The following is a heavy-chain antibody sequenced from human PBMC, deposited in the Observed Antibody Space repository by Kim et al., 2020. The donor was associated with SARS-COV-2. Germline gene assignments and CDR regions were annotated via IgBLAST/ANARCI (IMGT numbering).Heavy chain of an antibody. J-gene: IGHJ4*02. V-gene: IGHV4-4*02. D-gene: IGHD1-26*01. CDR1: GGSISSSNW. Sequence: SETLSLTCVVSGGSISSSNWWSWVRQPPGKGLEWIGEIFHTGSTYYNPSLKSRVTISVDKSQNQFSLKLRSVTAADTAVYYCAREKIVDGITLINYWGQGTLVTVSS. CDR2: IFHTGST. CDR3: AREKIVDGITLINY.